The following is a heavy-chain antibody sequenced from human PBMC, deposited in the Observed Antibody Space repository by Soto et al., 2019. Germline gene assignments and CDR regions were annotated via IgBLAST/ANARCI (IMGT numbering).Heavy chain of an antibody. CDR3: ASGYYYDSSGYSSPGFDY. CDR2: IIPILGIA. CDR1: GYTFTSYG. J-gene: IGHJ4*02. Sequence: ASVKVSCKASGYTFTSYGISWVRQAPGQGLEWMGWIIPILGIANYAQKFQGRVTITADKSTSTAYMELSSLRSEDTAVYYCASGYYYDSSGYSSPGFDYWGQGTLVTVSS. V-gene: IGHV1-69*10. D-gene: IGHD3-22*01.